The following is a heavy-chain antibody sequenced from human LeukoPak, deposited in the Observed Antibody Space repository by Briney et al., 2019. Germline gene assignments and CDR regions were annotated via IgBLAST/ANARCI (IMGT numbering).Heavy chain of an antibody. Sequence: GASVKVSCKASGYTFTSYGISWVRQAPGQGLEWMGWISAYNGNTNYAQKLQGRVTMTTDTSTSTAYMELRSLRSDDTAVYYCARDPLQFYYDSSGNSLFWFDPWGQGTLVTVSS. J-gene: IGHJ5*02. CDR2: ISAYNGNT. CDR3: ARDPLQFYYDSSGNSLFWFDP. D-gene: IGHD3-22*01. CDR1: GYTFTSYG. V-gene: IGHV1-18*01.